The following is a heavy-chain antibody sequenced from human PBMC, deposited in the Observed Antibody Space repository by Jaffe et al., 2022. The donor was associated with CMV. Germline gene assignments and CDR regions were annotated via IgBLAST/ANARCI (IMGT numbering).Heavy chain of an antibody. V-gene: IGHV2-5*02. J-gene: IGHJ4*02. Sequence: QITLKESGPTLVKPTQTLTLTCTFSGFSLSTSGVGVGWIRQPPGKALEWLALIYWDDDKRYSPSLKSRLTITKDTSKNQVVLTMTNMDPVDTATYYCAHKGRDDSSGYYWVSYFDYWGQGTLVTVSS. CDR3: AHKGRDDSSGYYWVSYFDY. D-gene: IGHD3-22*01. CDR2: IYWDDDK. CDR1: GFSLSTSGVG.